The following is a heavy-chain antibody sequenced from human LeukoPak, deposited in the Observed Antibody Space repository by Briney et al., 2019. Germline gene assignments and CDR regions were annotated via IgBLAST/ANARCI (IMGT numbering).Heavy chain of an antibody. CDR2: IYYSGST. D-gene: IGHD5-12*01. J-gene: IGHJ6*02. CDR3: ARDRTILATITGNYYYGMDV. Sequence: PSETLSLTCTVSGGSISSYYWSWIRQPPGKGLEWIGYIYYSGSTNYNPSLKSRVTISVDTSKNQFSLKLSSVTAADTAVYYCARDRTILATITGNYYYGMDVWGQGTTVTVSS. V-gene: IGHV4-59*12. CDR1: GGSISSYY.